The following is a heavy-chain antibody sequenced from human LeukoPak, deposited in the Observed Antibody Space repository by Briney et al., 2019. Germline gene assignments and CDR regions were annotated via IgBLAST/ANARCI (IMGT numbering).Heavy chain of an antibody. CDR2: IYSGGST. Sequence: GGSLRLSCTASGFNFSSFAMSWVRQAPGKGLEWVSVIYSGGSTYYADSVKGRFTISRHNSKNTLYLQMNSLRAEDTAVYYCARDYYGSGSYDYWGQGTLVTVSS. V-gene: IGHV3-53*04. D-gene: IGHD3-10*01. J-gene: IGHJ4*02. CDR3: ARDYYGSGSYDY. CDR1: GFNFSSFA.